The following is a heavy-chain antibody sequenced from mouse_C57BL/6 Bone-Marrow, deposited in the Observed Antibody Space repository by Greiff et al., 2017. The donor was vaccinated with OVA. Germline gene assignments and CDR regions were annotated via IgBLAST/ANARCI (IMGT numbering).Heavy chain of an antibody. D-gene: IGHD1-1*01. CDR3: ASHYYGSSYDYFDY. CDR2: IYPGSGST. J-gene: IGHJ2*01. V-gene: IGHV1-55*01. Sequence: QVQLQQPGAELVKPGASVKMSCKASGYTFTSYWITWVKQRPGQGLEWIGDIYPGSGSTNYNEKFKGKATLTADKSSSTAYMQLSSLTSEDSAVYFCASHYYGSSYDYFDYWGQGTTLTVSS. CDR1: GYTFTSYW.